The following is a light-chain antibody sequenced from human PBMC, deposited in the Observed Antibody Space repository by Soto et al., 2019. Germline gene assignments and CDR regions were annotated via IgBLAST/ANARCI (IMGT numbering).Light chain of an antibody. CDR3: QQRSNWPPVLT. J-gene: IGKJ4*01. CDR2: DAS. V-gene: IGKV3-11*01. Sequence: EIVLTQSPATLSLSPGERATLSCRASQSVSSYLAWYQQKPGQAPRLLIYDASNRATGIPARFSGSGSGTDITLTISSLEPEDFAVYYCQQRSNWPPVLTFGGGTKVEIK. CDR1: QSVSSY.